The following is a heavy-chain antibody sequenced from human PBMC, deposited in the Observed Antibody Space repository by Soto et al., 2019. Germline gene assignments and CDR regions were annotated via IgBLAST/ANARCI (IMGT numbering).Heavy chain of an antibody. Sequence: QVQLVESGGGVVQPGRSLRLSCAASGFTFSSYGMHWVRQAPGKGLEWVAVIWYDGTNKYYADSVKGRFTISRDNSKNTLYLQMNSLRAEDTAVYYCARDPGVDYGDYWFDYWGQGTLVTVSS. CDR2: IWYDGTNK. D-gene: IGHD4-17*01. J-gene: IGHJ4*02. CDR1: GFTFSSYG. CDR3: ARDPGVDYGDYWFDY. V-gene: IGHV3-33*01.